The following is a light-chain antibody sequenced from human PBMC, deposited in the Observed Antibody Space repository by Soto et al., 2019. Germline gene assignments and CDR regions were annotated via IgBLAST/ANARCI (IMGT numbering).Light chain of an antibody. CDR2: DAS. CDR1: ESITNW. Sequence: DIQVTQSPPTLSASVGDSVTITCRASESITNWLAWFQQKPGKAPKLLIYDASTLQSGVPSRFSGSGSGTEFPLTINSLQPDDFATYYCQQYRNYYTFGQGTKLEIK. V-gene: IGKV1-5*01. J-gene: IGKJ2*01. CDR3: QQYRNYYT.